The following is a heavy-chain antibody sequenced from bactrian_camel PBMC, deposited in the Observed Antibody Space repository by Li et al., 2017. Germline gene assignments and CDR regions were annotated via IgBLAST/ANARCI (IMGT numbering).Heavy chain of an antibody. CDR2: INNDGKT. CDR3: AADFCPSTRDFARKWNRARTYSY. CDR1: GRKLYEPG. V-gene: IGHV3S53*01. Sequence: VESGGVSVQAGGSLRLSCKVSGRKLYEPGMGWYRQAPGNECEWVSTINNDGKTYYANSVKGRFTISQDSARITAYLQMASLKPEDTAVYYCAADFCPSTRDFARKWNRARTYSYWGQGTQVTVS. J-gene: IGHJ4*01. D-gene: IGHD2*01.